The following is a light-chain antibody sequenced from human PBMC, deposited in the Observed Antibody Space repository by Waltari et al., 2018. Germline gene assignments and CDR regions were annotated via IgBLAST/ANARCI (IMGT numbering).Light chain of an antibody. CDR3: QQYNNWPLYT. J-gene: IGKJ2*01. V-gene: IGKV3-15*01. Sequence: EAMMTQSPATLSVSPGDRATLSCRASQSVRNNVAWFPQNPGQAPSLLIYDASTRATGVPARFSGSGSGTEFTLTISSLQTEDFAVYYCQQYNNWPLYTFGQGTKLEIK. CDR1: QSVRNN. CDR2: DAS.